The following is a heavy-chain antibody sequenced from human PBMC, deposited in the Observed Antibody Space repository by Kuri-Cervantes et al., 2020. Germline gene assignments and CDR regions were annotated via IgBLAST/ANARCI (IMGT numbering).Heavy chain of an antibody. J-gene: IGHJ6*02. CDR3: AKDAVAGPYYYYYYGMDV. Sequence: GQSLRLSSAASGFTFSDYGMHWVRQAPGKGLEWVAVISYDGSNKYYTVSVKGRFTISKDNSKNTLYLQMSCLRAEDTAVYYCAKDAVAGPYYYYYYGMDVWVQGTTVTVSS. V-gene: IGHV3-30*18. CDR1: GFTFSDYG. CDR2: ISYDGSNK. D-gene: IGHD6-19*01.